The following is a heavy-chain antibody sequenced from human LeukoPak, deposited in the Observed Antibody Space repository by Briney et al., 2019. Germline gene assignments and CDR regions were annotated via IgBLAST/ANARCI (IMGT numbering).Heavy chain of an antibody. Sequence: GGSLRLSCAASGFTFSSYGMHWVRQAPGKGLQWVAFIRYDGSNKYYADSVKGRFTISRDNSKNTLYLQMNSLRAEDTAVYYCAKGLYDFWSGYNTWGQETLVTVSS. CDR1: GFTFSSYG. CDR3: AKGLYDFWSGYNT. CDR2: IRYDGSNK. V-gene: IGHV3-30*02. J-gene: IGHJ4*02. D-gene: IGHD3-3*01.